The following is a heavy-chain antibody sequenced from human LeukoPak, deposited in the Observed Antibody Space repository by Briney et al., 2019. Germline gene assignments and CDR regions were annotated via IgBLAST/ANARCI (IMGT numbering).Heavy chain of an antibody. Sequence: GGSLRLSCAASGFTFDDYAMHWVRQAPGKGLEWVSGISWNSGSIGYADSVKGRFTISRDNAKNSLYLQMNSLRAEDTALYYCAKGSFYDILTGGPGDVWGQGTTVTVSS. CDR1: GFTFDDYA. CDR3: AKGSFYDILTGGPGDV. CDR2: ISWNSGSI. J-gene: IGHJ6*02. V-gene: IGHV3-9*01. D-gene: IGHD3-9*01.